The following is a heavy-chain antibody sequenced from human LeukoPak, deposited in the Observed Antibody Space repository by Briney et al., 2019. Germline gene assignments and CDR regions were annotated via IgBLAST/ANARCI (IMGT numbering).Heavy chain of an antibody. D-gene: IGHD3-9*01. J-gene: IGHJ4*02. CDR3: AREPTYYDILTGPCFDY. CDR2: IKQDGSEK. Sequence: PGGSLRLSCAASGFTFSSYWMSWVRQAPGKGLEWVANIKQDGSEKYYVDSVKGRFTISRDNAKNSLYLQMNSLRAEDTAVYYCAREPTYYDILTGPCFDYWGQGTLVTVSS. V-gene: IGHV3-7*01. CDR1: GFTFSSYW.